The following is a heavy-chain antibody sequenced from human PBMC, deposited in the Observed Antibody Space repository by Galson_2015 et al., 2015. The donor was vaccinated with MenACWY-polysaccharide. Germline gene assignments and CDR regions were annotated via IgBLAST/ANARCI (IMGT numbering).Heavy chain of an antibody. V-gene: IGHV4-61*08. CDR3: ASEEIRGGSFGWFDP. J-gene: IGHJ5*02. CDR1: GGSVSSAAYY. Sequence: LSLTCTVSGGSVSSAAYYWSWLRQPPGKGLEWIGYIFFRGRTNHNPSLKSGVTVSLDTSKNQFPLGLSSVTAAETAFYYCASEEIRGGSFGWFDPWGQGTLVTVSS. D-gene: IGHD3-10*01. CDR2: IFFRGRT.